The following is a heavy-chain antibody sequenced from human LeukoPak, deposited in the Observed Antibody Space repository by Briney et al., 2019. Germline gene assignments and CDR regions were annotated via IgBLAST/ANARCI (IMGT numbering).Heavy chain of an antibody. D-gene: IGHD3-3*01. J-gene: IGHJ3*02. CDR3: ATGTNYDFWSGTLVDAFDI. Sequence: ASVKVSCKAYGGTFSSYAISWVRQAPGQGLEWMGGIIPIFGTANYAQKFQGRVTITADESTSTAYMELSSLRSEDTAVYYCATGTNYDFWSGTLVDAFDIWGQGTMVTVPS. CDR2: IIPIFGTA. CDR1: GGTFSSYA. V-gene: IGHV1-69*01.